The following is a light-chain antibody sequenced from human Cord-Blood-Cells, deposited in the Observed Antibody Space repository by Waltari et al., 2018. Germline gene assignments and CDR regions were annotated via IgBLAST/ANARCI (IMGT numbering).Light chain of an antibody. CDR2: EVS. CDR3: CAAAGSSTVV. Sequence: SALTPPASVLGSPGQSITISCAGTTSDVGRCHLVSGYHQHPGKAPKRMIYEVSKRPSRASRRSAGSKSGGTAALTSCGLQAEDGAEYDGCAAAGSSTVVGGGGTKLTV. CDR1: TSDVGRCHL. J-gene: IGLJ2*01. V-gene: IGLV2-23*02.